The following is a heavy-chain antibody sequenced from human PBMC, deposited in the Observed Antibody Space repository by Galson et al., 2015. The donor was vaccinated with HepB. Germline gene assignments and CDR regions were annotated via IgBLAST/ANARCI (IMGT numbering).Heavy chain of an antibody. D-gene: IGHD3-16*01. J-gene: IGHJ4*02. Sequence: SVKVSCKATGYTFTTYGLNWVRQAPGQGLEWMGWINTYNGNPTYAQGLTGRFVFSLDTSVSTTTAYLEISSLKAEDTAVYYCARGFTVSGTWYYPGRWGQGTLGTVSA. CDR2: INTYNGNP. CDR1: GYTFTTYG. V-gene: IGHV7-4-1*02. CDR3: ARGFTVSGTWYYPGR.